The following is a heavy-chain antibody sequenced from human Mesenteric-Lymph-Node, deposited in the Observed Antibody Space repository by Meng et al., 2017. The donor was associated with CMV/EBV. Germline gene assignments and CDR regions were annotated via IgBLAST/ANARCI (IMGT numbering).Heavy chain of an antibody. Sequence: GESLKISCAASAFTFSTYAMSWVRQAPGKGLQWVSSISGSGGRTYYADSVKGRFIISRDNSKNTLDLQMNSLRAEDTAVYYCAKDLRGYSNDYWGQGTLVTVSS. J-gene: IGHJ4*02. CDR2: ISGSGGRT. CDR1: AFTFSTYA. D-gene: IGHD5-12*01. V-gene: IGHV3-23*01. CDR3: AKDLRGYSNDY.